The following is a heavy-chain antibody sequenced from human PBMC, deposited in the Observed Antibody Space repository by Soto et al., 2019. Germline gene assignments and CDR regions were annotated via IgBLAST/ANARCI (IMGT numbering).Heavy chain of an antibody. V-gene: IGHV4-4*02. Sequence: QVQLQESGPGLVKPSGTLSLTCTVSGGSMSSSNWWNWVRQPPGKGLEWIGETHHSGRTNYNPSLKGRVTISVDKSKHQFSLKLSSVTAADTAVYYCARSEATVLDYWGQGTLVTVSS. CDR1: GGSMSSSNW. J-gene: IGHJ4*02. CDR2: THHSGRT. CDR3: ARSEATVLDY. D-gene: IGHD4-17*01.